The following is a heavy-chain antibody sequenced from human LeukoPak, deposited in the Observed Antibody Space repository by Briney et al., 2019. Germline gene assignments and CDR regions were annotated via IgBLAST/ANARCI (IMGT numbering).Heavy chain of an antibody. CDR1: GFTFSDYY. J-gene: IGHJ6*02. D-gene: IGHD2-15*01. Sequence: GGSLRLSCAASGFTFSDYYMGWIRQAPGKGPEWVSYISSSGSTIYYADSVKGRFTISRDNAKNSLYLQMNSLRAEDTAVYYCARDDCSGGSCKETYYYYGMDVWGQGTTVTVSS. CDR2: ISSSGSTI. V-gene: IGHV3-11*01. CDR3: ARDDCSGGSCKETYYYYGMDV.